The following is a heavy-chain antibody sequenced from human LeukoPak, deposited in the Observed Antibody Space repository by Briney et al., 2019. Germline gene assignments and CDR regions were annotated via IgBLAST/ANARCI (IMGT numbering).Heavy chain of an antibody. D-gene: IGHD6-19*01. CDR2: INHSGST. CDR1: GGSFSGYY. CDR3: ARGDHSSGWYDY. J-gene: IGHJ4*02. V-gene: IGHV4-34*01. Sequence: SETLSLTCAVYGGSFSGYYWSWIRQPPGKGLEWIGEINHSGSTNYNPSLKSRVTISVDTSKNQFSLKLSSVTAADTAVYYCARGDHSSGWYDYWGQGTLVTVSS.